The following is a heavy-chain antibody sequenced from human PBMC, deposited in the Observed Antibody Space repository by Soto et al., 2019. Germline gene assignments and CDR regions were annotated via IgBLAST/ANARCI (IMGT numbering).Heavy chain of an antibody. V-gene: IGHV4-31*03. Sequence: SETLSLTCTVSGVCISSGGYSWSWIRQPPGKGLEGIGYIYYSGTTYYNPSLKSRVTISVDTSKNQFSQKMSPVTAADTAVYYCARSPFGGEYQVTPFDFWGQGTLVTVSS. CDR3: ARSPFGGEYQVTPFDF. CDR2: IYYSGTT. CDR1: GVCISSGGYS. J-gene: IGHJ4*02. D-gene: IGHD2-21*02.